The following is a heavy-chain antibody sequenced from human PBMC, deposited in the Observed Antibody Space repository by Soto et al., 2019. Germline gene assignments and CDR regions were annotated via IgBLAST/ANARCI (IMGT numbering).Heavy chain of an antibody. CDR2: INPSYGTA. D-gene: IGHD3-22*01. J-gene: IGHJ5*02. V-gene: IGHV1-3*01. CDR1: VYTFAIYA. Sequence: ASVTVSCTASVYTFAIYAMHCVRQAPGQRLEWMGWINPSYGTAKYAQKFQGRVTITADESTSTAYMELSSLRSEDTAVYYCARDHSRITYYDSSGYYPNWFDPWGQGTLVTVSS. CDR3: ARDHSRITYYDSSGYYPNWFDP.